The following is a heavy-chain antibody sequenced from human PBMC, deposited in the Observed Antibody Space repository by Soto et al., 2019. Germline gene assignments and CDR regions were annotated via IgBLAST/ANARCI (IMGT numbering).Heavy chain of an antibody. CDR3: ARGVGYCSGGSCYTFGY. D-gene: IGHD2-15*01. CDR2: IIPIFGTA. Sequence: QVQLVQSGAEVKKPGSSVKVSCKASGGTFSSYAISWVRQAPGQGLEWMGGIIPIFGTANYAQKFQGRVTITEDESTSTAYMELSSLRSEDTGVYYCARGVGYCSGGSCYTFGYWGQGTLVTVSS. J-gene: IGHJ4*02. CDR1: GGTFSSYA. V-gene: IGHV1-69*12.